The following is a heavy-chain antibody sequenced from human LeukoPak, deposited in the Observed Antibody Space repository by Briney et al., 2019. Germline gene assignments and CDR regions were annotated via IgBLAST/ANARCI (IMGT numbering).Heavy chain of an antibody. J-gene: IGHJ6*02. CDR2: IYHSGST. CDR1: GGSISSSNW. CDR3: ARGGDVLRFLEWSHPNYYGMDV. Sequence: SGTLSLTCAVSGGSISSSNWWSWVRPPPGKGLEWIGEIYHSGSTNYNPSLKSQVTISVDKSKNQFSLKLSSVTAADTAVYYCARGGDVLRFLEWSHPNYYGMDVWGQGTTVTVSS. D-gene: IGHD3-3*01. V-gene: IGHV4-4*02.